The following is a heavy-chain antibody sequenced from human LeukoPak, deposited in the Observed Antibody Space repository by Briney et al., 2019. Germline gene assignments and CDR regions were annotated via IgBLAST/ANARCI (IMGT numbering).Heavy chain of an antibody. D-gene: IGHD6-13*01. Sequence: SETLSLTCTVSGGSISSYYWSWIRQPAGKGLEWIGRIYTSGSTNYNPSLKGRVTMSVDTSKNQFSLKLSSVTAADTAVYYCAREPPIAAAGDYWGQGTLVTVSS. V-gene: IGHV4-4*07. CDR2: IYTSGST. J-gene: IGHJ4*02. CDR1: GGSISSYY. CDR3: AREPPIAAAGDY.